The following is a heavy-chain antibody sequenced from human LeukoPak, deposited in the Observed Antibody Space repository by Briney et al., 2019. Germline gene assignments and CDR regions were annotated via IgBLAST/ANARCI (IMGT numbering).Heavy chain of an antibody. CDR1: GFTFSSHS. CDR2: ISYDGSNK. J-gene: IGHJ4*02. CDR3: ARDRSGYDPFDY. D-gene: IGHD5-12*01. V-gene: IGHV3-30*03. Sequence: PGRSLRLSCAASGFTFSSHSMHWVRQAPGKGLEWVALISYDGSNKYYADSVKGRFTISRDNSKNTLYLQMNSLRAEDTAVYYCARDRSGYDPFDYWGQGTLVTVSS.